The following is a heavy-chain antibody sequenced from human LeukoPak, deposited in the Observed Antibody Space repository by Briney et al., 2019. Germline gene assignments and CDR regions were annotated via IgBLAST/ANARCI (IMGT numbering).Heavy chain of an antibody. CDR1: GYTFTSYD. D-gene: IGHD3-9*01. V-gene: IGHV1-8*03. CDR3: ARISTGWFDL. Sequence: ASVKISCKASGYTFTSYDINWVRQATGQGLEWMGWMNPNSGNTGYAQKFQGRVTITRNTSISTAYMELSSLRFEDTAVYYCARISTGWFDLWGQGTLVTVSS. J-gene: IGHJ5*02. CDR2: MNPNSGNT.